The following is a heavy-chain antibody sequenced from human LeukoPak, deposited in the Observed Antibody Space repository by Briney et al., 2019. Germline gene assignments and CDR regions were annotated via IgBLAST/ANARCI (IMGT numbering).Heavy chain of an antibody. CDR3: ARDEQLFDY. CDR2: IWYDGSNK. D-gene: IGHD6-13*01. CDR1: GFIFSTYG. V-gene: IGHV3-33*01. Sequence: PGGSLRLSCAASGFIFSTYGMHWVRQAPGKGLEWVAVIWYDGSNKFYADSVKGRFTISRDNSKNTLYLQMNSLRAEDTAVYYCARDEQLFDYWGQGTLVTVSS. J-gene: IGHJ4*02.